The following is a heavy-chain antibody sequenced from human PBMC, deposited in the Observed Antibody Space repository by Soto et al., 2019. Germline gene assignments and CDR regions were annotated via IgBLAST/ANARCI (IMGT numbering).Heavy chain of an antibody. CDR2: IIPVFGRA. CDR3: ARGPLYYDTSGSRRYKWFDP. D-gene: IGHD3-22*01. J-gene: IGHJ5*02. CDR1: GVTFSSAA. V-gene: IGHV1-69*12. Sequence: QVQLVQSGAEVKKPGSSVKVSCQASGVTFSSAAISWVRQAPGRGPEWMGGIIPVFGRANYAQNFQGRLTITADESTDTAYMELSSLTSEDTAVYYCARGPLYYDTSGSRRYKWFDPWGQGTLVTVSS.